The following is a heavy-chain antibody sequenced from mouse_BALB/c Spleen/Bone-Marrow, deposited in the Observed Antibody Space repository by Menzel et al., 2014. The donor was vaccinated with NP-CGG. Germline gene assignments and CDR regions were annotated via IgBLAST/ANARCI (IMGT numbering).Heavy chain of an antibody. CDR2: ISSGGSYT. CDR1: GFTFSSYA. CDR3: ARHGITRLLDY. D-gene: IGHD2-4*01. V-gene: IGHV5-9-3*01. J-gene: IGHJ2*01. Sequence: EVKVVDSGGGLVKPGGSLKLSCAASGFTFSSYAMSWVRQTPEKRLEWVATISSGGSYTYYPDSVKGRFTISRDNAKYTLYLQMSSLRSEDTAMYYCARHGITRLLDYWGQGTTLTDSS.